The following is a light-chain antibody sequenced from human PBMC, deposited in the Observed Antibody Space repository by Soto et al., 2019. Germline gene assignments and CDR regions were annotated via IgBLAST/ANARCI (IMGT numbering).Light chain of an antibody. J-gene: IGKJ4*01. CDR2: GAS. Sequence: EIVMTQSPATLSVSPGERATLSCRASQSVSSNLAWYQQKPGQAPRLLVYGASTRATGIPARFSGSGSGTQFTLTISSLQSEDFAVYYCQQHNNRPPTFGGGTKVEIK. V-gene: IGKV3-15*01. CDR1: QSVSSN. CDR3: QQHNNRPPT.